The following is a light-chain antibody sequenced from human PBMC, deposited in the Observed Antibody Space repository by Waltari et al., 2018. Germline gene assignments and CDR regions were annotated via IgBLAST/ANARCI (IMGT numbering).Light chain of an antibody. CDR1: RSDVGTYQR. V-gene: IGLV2-23*02. Sequence: QSALTPPASVSGSPGQSITISCTGTRSDVGTYQRVSWYQQHPGKAPKLMIYAVSKRPSGVSDRFSGSKSGDMASLTISGLQPEDEAEYFCSSYAGSSKGVFGGGTKVTVL. CDR3: SSYAGSSKGV. J-gene: IGLJ2*01. CDR2: AVS.